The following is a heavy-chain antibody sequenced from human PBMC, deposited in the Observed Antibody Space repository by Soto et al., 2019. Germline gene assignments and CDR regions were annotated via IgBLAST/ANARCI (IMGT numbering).Heavy chain of an antibody. Sequence: SETLSLTCTVSGGSISNKYYWGWIRQPPGKGLEWIGSMQYSGNTYYNPSLSSRVTMSVDTSQNQFSLKLSSVTAADTAVYYCARHSQKHFWSQFDNWGQGSRVTVSS. CDR3: ARHSQKHFWSQFDN. J-gene: IGHJ4*02. CDR1: GGSISNKYY. D-gene: IGHD3-3*02. CDR2: MQYSGNT. V-gene: IGHV4-39*01.